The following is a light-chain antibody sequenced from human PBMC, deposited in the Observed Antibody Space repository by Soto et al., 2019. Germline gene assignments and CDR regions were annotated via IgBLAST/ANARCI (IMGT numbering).Light chain of an antibody. CDR3: MSYAGGNRFV. J-gene: IGLJ1*01. V-gene: IGLV2-8*01. CDR1: VNDVGGHNY. Sequence: QSVLTQPPSASGSPGQSVTISCAGTVNDVGGHNYVSWYQQHPGKVPQLMIYQVTKRPSGVPDRFSASKSDTTASLTISGLQAEDEGDYYCMSYAGGNRFVFGTGTKVTVL. CDR2: QVT.